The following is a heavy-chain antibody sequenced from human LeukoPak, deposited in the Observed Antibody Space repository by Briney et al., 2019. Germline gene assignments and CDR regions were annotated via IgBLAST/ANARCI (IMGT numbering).Heavy chain of an antibody. CDR3: ARENFQY. V-gene: IGHV3-7*04. CDR2: IKPDGSDE. J-gene: IGHJ4*02. Sequence: GGSLRLSCAASGFTFSSYAMSWVRQAPGKGLEWVANIKPDGSDEYYVDSVKGRFTISRDNAENSLYLQMNSLGAEDTAVYYCARENFQYWAQGTLVTVSS. CDR1: GFTFSSYA.